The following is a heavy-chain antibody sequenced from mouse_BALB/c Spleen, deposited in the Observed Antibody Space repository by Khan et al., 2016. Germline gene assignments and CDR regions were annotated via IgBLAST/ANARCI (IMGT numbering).Heavy chain of an antibody. V-gene: IGHV1S137*01. Sequence: QLQQSGPELVRPGVSVEISCKGFGYKFNDFAMQRVKQSHAKSLEWIGVISTYSGNTIYNQKFKGKATMTVDKSSSTAYMELDRLTSEVSAIYDCAREGYSYDVVDYWGQGTTLTVSS. D-gene: IGHD2-12*01. J-gene: IGHJ2*01. CDR1: GYKFNDFA. CDR3: AREGYSYDVVDY. CDR2: ISTYSGNT.